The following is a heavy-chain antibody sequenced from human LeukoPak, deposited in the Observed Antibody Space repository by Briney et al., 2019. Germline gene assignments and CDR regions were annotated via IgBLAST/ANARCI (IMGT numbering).Heavy chain of an antibody. D-gene: IGHD1-26*01. J-gene: IGHJ3*02. Sequence: GGSLRLSCAACGFTFSSYGMHWVRQAPGKGLEWVAVISYDGSNKYYADSVKGRFTISRDNSKNTLYLQMNSLRAEDTAVYYCARSYSDAFDIWGQGTMVTVSS. CDR1: GFTFSSYG. V-gene: IGHV3-30*03. CDR3: ARSYSDAFDI. CDR2: ISYDGSNK.